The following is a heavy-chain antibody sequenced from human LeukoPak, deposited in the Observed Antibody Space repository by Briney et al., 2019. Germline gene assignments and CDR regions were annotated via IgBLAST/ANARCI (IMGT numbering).Heavy chain of an antibody. CDR1: GYTFTGYY. J-gene: IGHJ6*02. Sequence: ASVKVSCMASGYTFTGYYMHWVRQAPGQGLEWMGWINPNSGGTNYAQKFQGRVTMTRDTSISTAYMELSRLRSDDTAVYYCAREGYCSSTGCQGRYYYYGMDVWGQGTTVTVSS. D-gene: IGHD2-2*01. CDR2: INPNSGGT. V-gene: IGHV1-2*02. CDR3: AREGYCSSTGCQGRYYYYGMDV.